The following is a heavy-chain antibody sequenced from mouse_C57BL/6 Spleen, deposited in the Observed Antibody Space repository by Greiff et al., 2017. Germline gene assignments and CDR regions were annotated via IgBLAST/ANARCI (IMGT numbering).Heavy chain of an antibody. Sequence: QVQLQQSGAELVKPGASVKISCKASGYAFSSYWMNWVKQRPGKGLEWIGKIYPGDGDTNYNGKFKGKATLTADKASSTAYMQLSSLTAEDSAVYFCARYEGPYENFDYWGQGTTLTVSS. CDR2: IYPGDGDT. J-gene: IGHJ2*01. CDR1: GYAFSSYW. CDR3: ARYEGPYENFDY. V-gene: IGHV1-80*01. D-gene: IGHD2-3*01.